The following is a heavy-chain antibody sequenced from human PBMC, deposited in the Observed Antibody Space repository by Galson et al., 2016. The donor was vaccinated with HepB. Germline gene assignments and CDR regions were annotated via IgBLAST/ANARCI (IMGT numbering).Heavy chain of an antibody. CDR3: AHSDGAAAGTETFDY. D-gene: IGHD6-13*01. CDR1: GFSLSTSAVG. CDR2: IYWDADT. Sequence: PALVKPTQTLTLTCTFSGFSLSTSAVGVGWIRQPPGKALEWLALIYWDADTRYSPSLKSRLTITKCPSKNQVLLIMTNMDPVDTATYFCAHSDGAAAGTETFDYWGQGTLVTVSS. V-gene: IGHV2-5*02. J-gene: IGHJ4*02.